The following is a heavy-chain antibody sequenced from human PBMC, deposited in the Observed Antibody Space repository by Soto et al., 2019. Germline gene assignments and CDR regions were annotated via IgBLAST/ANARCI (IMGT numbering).Heavy chain of an antibody. J-gene: IGHJ4*02. Sequence: ASVKVSCKASGYTFTSYGISWVRQAPGQGLEWMGWISAYNGNTNYAQKLQGRVTMTTDTSTSTAYMELRSLRSDDTAVYYCARNVATVTTSPFDYWGQGTLVTVSS. CDR2: ISAYNGNT. CDR1: GYTFTSYG. V-gene: IGHV1-18*01. D-gene: IGHD4-17*01. CDR3: ARNVATVTTSPFDY.